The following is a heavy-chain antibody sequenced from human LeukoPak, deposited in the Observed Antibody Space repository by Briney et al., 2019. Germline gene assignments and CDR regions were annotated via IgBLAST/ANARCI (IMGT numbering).Heavy chain of an antibody. CDR1: GFTLSCCG. J-gene: IGHJ6*03. V-gene: IGHV3-30*02. CDR3: AREHYFYYLDA. Sequence: GGSLRLACAASGFTLSCCGMHWVRQAPGKGLEWVAFTRYDGGNEFYADSVKGRLTVSRDNSQNTVYLQMNSLRAEDTAVYYCAREHYFYYLDAWGKGTTVTVSS. CDR2: TRYDGGNE.